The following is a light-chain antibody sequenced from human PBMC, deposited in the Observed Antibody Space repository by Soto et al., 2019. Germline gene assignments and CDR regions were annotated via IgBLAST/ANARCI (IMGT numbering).Light chain of an antibody. V-gene: IGKV3-20*01. CDR2: GAS. CDR3: QHYGNSLWT. Sequence: ENLLTQSPDTLSLSPGEGATLSCRASQTVSSNYLAWYQHRPGQAPKLIIHGASYTAPGIPDRFSGSGSGADFTLTISRLEPADFAVYFCQHYGNSLWTFGRGTKVDIK. J-gene: IGKJ1*01. CDR1: QTVSSNY.